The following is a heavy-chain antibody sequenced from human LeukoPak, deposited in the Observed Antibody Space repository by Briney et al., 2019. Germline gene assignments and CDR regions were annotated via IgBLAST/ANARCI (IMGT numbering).Heavy chain of an antibody. CDR1: GGSISSYY. V-gene: IGHV4-59*01. CDR2: IYYSGST. Sequence: SETLSLTCTVSGGSISSYYWSWIRQPPGKGLEWIGYIYYSGSTNYNPSLKSRVTISVDTSKNQFSLKLSSVTAADTAVYYCARDPNARAFDIWGQGTMVTVSS. CDR3: ARDPNARAFDI. D-gene: IGHD1-1*01. J-gene: IGHJ3*02.